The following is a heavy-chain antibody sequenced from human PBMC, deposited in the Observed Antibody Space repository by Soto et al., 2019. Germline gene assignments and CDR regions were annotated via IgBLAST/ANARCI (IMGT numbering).Heavy chain of an antibody. Sequence: QLQLQESGPGLVKPSETLSLTCTVSGGSISSSSYYWGWIRQPPGKGLEWIGSIYYSGSTYYNPSLKSRVTISVDTSKNQFSLKLSSVTAADTAVYYCARQSGWYSGGGLEYWGQGTLVTVSS. V-gene: IGHV4-39*01. D-gene: IGHD6-19*01. CDR3: ARQSGWYSGGGLEY. J-gene: IGHJ4*02. CDR2: IYYSGST. CDR1: GGSISSSSYY.